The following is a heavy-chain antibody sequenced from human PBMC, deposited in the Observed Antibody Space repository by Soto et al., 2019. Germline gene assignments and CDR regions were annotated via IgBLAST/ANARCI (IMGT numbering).Heavy chain of an antibody. V-gene: IGHV1-69*12. J-gene: IGHJ3*02. CDR3: AREGDCSGGSCYSLHFYAFDI. CDR2: IIPIFGTA. CDR1: GGTFSSYA. D-gene: IGHD2-15*01. Sequence: QVQLVQSGAEVKKPGSSVKVSCKASGGTFSSYAISWVRQAPGQGLEWMGGIIPIFGTANYAQKFQGRVTITADESTSTAYMELSSLRSEDTAVYYCAREGDCSGGSCYSLHFYAFDIWGQGTMVTVSS.